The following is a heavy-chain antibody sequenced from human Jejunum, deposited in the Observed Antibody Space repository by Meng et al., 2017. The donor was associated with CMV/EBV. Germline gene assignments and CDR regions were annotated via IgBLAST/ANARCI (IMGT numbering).Heavy chain of an antibody. V-gene: IGHV5-51*01. J-gene: IGHJ3*02. D-gene: IGHD3-10*01. CDR2: IYPGDSDT. Sequence: GSGYSFNTYWIGWVRQMPGKGLEWMGIIYPGDSDTRYSPSFQGQVTISADKSISTAYLQWSSLKASDTAMYYCARGVVSAGSTFDIWGQGTMVTVSS. CDR3: ARGVVSAGSTFDI. CDR1: GYSFNTYW.